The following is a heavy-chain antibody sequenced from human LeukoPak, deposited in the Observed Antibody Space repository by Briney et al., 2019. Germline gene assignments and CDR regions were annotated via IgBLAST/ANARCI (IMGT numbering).Heavy chain of an antibody. Sequence: HPGRSLRLSCAASGFTFSSYGMHWVRQAPGKGPEWVAVISYDGSNKYYADSVKGRFTISRDNSKNTLYLQMNSLRAEDTAVYYCAKDARRDGYNYSLYYYYGMDVWGQGTTVTVSS. CDR1: GFTFSSYG. J-gene: IGHJ6*02. CDR2: ISYDGSNK. D-gene: IGHD5-24*01. V-gene: IGHV3-30*18. CDR3: AKDARRDGYNYSLYYYYGMDV.